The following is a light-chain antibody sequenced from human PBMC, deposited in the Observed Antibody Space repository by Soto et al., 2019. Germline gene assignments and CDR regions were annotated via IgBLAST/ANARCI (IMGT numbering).Light chain of an antibody. CDR3: QQYNKWTLT. CDR2: GAS. V-gene: IGKV3-15*01. CDR1: QSVSGN. J-gene: IGKJ4*01. Sequence: EIVMTQSPATLSVSPGERATLSCRASQSVSGNLAWYQQKPGQPPRLLIYGASTRATGIPARFSGSGSGTEFTLTISSRQSEDFAVYYCQQYNKWTLTFGGGTKGEIK.